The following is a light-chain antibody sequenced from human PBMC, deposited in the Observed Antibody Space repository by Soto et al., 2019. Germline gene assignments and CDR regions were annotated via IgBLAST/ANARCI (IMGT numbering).Light chain of an antibody. CDR3: QQSYSTPLT. V-gene: IGKV1-39*01. CDR2: AAS. J-gene: IGKJ4*01. Sequence: DIQMTQSPSSLSASVGDRVTITCRASQSIISFLHWYQQRPGKAPKLMFYAASSLQSGVPSRFSGSGSGTDFTLTISSLQPEDFATYYCQQSYSTPLTFGGGTKVEIK. CDR1: QSIISF.